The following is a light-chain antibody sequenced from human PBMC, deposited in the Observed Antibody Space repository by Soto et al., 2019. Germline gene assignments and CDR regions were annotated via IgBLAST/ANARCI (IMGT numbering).Light chain of an antibody. V-gene: IGKV3-20*01. CDR3: QQYRSSPPIT. CDR2: GAS. J-gene: IGKJ5*01. CDR1: QSVSSSY. Sequence: EIVLTQSPGTLSLSPGERATLSCRASQSVSSSYLAWYQQKPGQAPRFLIYGASSRATGIPDRFSGSGSGTDFTLTISRLEPEDFAVYYCQQYRSSPPITFGQGTRLEIK.